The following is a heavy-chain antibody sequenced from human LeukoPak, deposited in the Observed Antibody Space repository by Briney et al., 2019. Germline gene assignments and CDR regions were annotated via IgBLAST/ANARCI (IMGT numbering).Heavy chain of an antibody. Sequence: SETLSLTCAVYGGSFSGYYWSWIRQPPGEGLEWIGEVNHSGSTNYNPSLKSRVTISVDTSKNQFSLKLSSVTAADTAVYYCATTREAYGESYWGQGTLVTVSS. J-gene: IGHJ4*02. CDR1: GGSFSGYY. CDR3: ATTREAYGESY. CDR2: VNHSGST. D-gene: IGHD3-16*01. V-gene: IGHV4-34*01.